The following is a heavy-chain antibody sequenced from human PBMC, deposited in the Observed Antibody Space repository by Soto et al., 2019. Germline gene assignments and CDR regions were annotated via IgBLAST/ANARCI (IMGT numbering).Heavy chain of an antibody. CDR1: GGSISSYY. CDR3: ARASEKTYYDCWSGYYKGGHWFDP. J-gene: IGHJ5*02. V-gene: IGHV4-59*01. Sequence: SETLSLTCTVSGGSISSYYWSWIRQPPGKGLEWIGYIYYSGSTNYNPSLKSRVTISVDASKNQFSLKLSSVTAADTAVYYCARASEKTYYDCWSGYYKGGHWFDPWGQGTLVTVSS. D-gene: IGHD3-3*01. CDR2: IYYSGST.